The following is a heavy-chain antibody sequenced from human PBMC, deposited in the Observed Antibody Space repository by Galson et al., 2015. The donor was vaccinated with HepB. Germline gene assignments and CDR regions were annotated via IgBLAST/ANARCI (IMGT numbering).Heavy chain of an antibody. CDR3: AIGSGSSLDY. D-gene: IGHD3-10*01. Sequence: ETLSLTCTVSGGSISSYYWSWIRQPPGKGLEWIGYIYYSGSTNYNPSLKSRVTISVDTSKNQFSLKLSSVTAADTAVYYCAIGSGSSLDYWGQGTLVTVSS. CDR2: IYYSGST. CDR1: GGSISSYY. V-gene: IGHV4-59*01. J-gene: IGHJ4*02.